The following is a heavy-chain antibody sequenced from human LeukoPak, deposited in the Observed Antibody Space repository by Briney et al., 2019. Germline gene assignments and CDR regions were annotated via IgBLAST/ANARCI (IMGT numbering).Heavy chain of an antibody. J-gene: IGHJ4*02. V-gene: IGHV3-23*01. Sequence: GGSLRLSCAASGFTFNTYAMSWVRQAPGKGVEWVSAISGSGGSTYYADSVKGRFTISRDNSKNTLYLQIRSLRAEDTAVYYCAKGKGSSSSSIDWWGQGTLVTVSS. CDR3: AKGKGSSSSSIDW. CDR1: GFTFNTYA. D-gene: IGHD2-15*01. CDR2: ISGSGGST.